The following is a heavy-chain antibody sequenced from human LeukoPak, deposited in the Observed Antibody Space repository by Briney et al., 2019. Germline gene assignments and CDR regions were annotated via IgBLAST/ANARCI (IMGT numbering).Heavy chain of an antibody. J-gene: IGHJ6*03. CDR2: INPNSGGT. CDR3: ARDGYCSSTSCQELYYYYYYMDV. Sequence: ASVKVSCKASGYTFTGYYMHWVRQAPGQGLEWMGWINPNSGGTNYAQKFQGRVTMTRDTSIGTAYMELSRLRSDDTAVYYCARDGYCSSTSCQELYYYYYYMDVWGKGTTVTISS. CDR1: GYTFTGYY. V-gene: IGHV1-2*02. D-gene: IGHD2-2*03.